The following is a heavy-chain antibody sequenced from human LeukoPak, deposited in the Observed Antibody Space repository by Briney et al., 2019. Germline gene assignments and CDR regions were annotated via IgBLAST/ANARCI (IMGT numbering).Heavy chain of an antibody. CDR3: ARSFKTGTNEGAAY. D-gene: IGHD1-7*01. CDR2: INPASGGT. J-gene: IGHJ4*02. V-gene: IGHV1-2*02. Sequence: GASVKVSCKASGYTFSAYYIHWVRQAPGQGLEYMGCINPASGGTNYAENFQGGITMTADASITTAYMELSSLRSDDTAVFYCARSFKTGTNEGAAYWGQGTLVTVSS. CDR1: GYTFSAYY.